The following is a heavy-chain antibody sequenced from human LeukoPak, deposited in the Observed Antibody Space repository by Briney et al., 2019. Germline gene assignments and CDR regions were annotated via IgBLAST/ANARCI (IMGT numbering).Heavy chain of an antibody. CDR1: GYTLTELS. J-gene: IGHJ5*02. V-gene: IGHV1-24*01. D-gene: IGHD6-19*01. CDR3: ARYTVALSSVWFDP. Sequence: GASVKVSCKVSGYTLTELSMHWVRQAPGKGLEWMGGFDPEDGETIYAQKFQGRVTMTEDTSTDTAYMELRSLRSDDTAVYYCARYTVALSSVWFDPWGQGTLVTVSS. CDR2: FDPEDGET.